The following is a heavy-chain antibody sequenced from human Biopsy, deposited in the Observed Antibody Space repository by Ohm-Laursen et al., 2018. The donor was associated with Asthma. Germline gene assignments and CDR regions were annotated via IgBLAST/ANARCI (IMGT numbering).Heavy chain of an antibody. V-gene: IGHV4-34*01. CDR1: GGYLTGHY. J-gene: IGHJ5*02. D-gene: IGHD1-20*01. Sequence: SETLSLTCTVYGGYLTGHYWHWIRQPPGKGLEWIGEIDQSGYTNYNPSLKSRVTISADPSKNQFHLNLSSVTAADTAVYFCARAAITGIRGWFDPWGQGTQVTVSS. CDR3: ARAAITGIRGWFDP. CDR2: IDQSGYT.